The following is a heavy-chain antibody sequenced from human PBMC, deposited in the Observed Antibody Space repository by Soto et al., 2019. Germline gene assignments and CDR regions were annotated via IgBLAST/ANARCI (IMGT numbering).Heavy chain of an antibody. J-gene: IGHJ5*02. Sequence: QVQLVQSGAEVKKPGASVKVSCKASGYTFNSYRISWVRQAPGQGLEWMGWISTNNGNTNYAQKLQARVIMTTDTSTSTAYMELRSLRSDDTAVYYCARENGSVIYCGTQGNCFDPWGQGTLVTVSS. CDR1: GYTFNSYR. CDR2: ISTNNGNT. V-gene: IGHV1-18*01. D-gene: IGHD3-10*01. CDR3: ARENGSVIYCGTQGNCFDP.